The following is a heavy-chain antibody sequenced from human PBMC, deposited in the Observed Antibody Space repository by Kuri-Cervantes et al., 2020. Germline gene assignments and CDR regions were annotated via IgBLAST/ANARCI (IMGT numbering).Heavy chain of an antibody. D-gene: IGHD1-26*01. V-gene: IGHV1-8*01. CDR1: GYTFTSYD. Sequence: ASVKVSCKASGYTFTSYDINWVRQTTGQGLEWMGWINPNTGATGYAQKLQGRVTMTTDTSTSTAYMELRSLRSDDTAIYYCAKAGGLSGSYSGHYFDYWGQGTLVTVSS. CDR2: INPNTGAT. CDR3: AKAGGLSGSYSGHYFDY. J-gene: IGHJ4*02.